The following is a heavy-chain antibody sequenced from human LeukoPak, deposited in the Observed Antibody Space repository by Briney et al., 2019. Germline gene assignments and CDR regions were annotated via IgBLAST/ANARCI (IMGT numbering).Heavy chain of an antibody. CDR3: AKDLRDGYNINYFDY. CDR1: GFTFDDYA. Sequence: PGRSLRLSCAASGFTFDDYAMRWVRQAPGEGLEWVSGISWNSGSIGYADSVKGRFTISRDNAKNSLYLQMNSLRAEDTALYYCAKDLRDGYNINYFDYWGQGTLVTVSS. D-gene: IGHD5-24*01. J-gene: IGHJ4*02. CDR2: ISWNSGSI. V-gene: IGHV3-9*01.